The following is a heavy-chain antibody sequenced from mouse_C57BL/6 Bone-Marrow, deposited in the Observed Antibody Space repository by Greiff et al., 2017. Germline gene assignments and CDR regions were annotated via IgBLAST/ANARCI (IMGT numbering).Heavy chain of an antibody. CDR3: SRQVTTVLATKYFDV. Sequence: EVKLVESGGGLVKTGGSLKLSCAASGFTFSSYTMSWVRQTPEKRLQWVAAISGGGGNTYYPDSVKGRFTISRDNDKNILYLQMSSLRSEDTALYYCSRQVTTVLATKYFDVWGTGTTVTVSS. V-gene: IGHV5-9*01. CDR1: GFTFSSYT. J-gene: IGHJ1*03. CDR2: ISGGGGNT. D-gene: IGHD1-1*01.